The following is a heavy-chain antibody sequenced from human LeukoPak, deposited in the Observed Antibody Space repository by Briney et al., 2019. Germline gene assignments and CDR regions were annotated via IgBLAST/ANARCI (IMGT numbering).Heavy chain of an antibody. CDR3: ARGKSRGSHIDY. J-gene: IGHJ4*02. V-gene: IGHV4-38-2*01. Sequence: GSLRLSCAASGFTFSRDWMSWVRQAPGKGLEWIGSIYHSGNTYYNPSLKSRVTISVDTSKNQFSLKLRSVTAADTAVYHCARGKSRGSHIDYWGQGTLVIVSS. CDR2: IYHSGNT. D-gene: IGHD1-26*01. CDR1: GFTFSRDWM.